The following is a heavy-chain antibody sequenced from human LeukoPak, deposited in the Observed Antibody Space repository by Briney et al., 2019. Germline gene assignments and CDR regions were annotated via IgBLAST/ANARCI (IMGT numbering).Heavy chain of an antibody. V-gene: IGHV3-30*03. Sequence: GGSLRLSCAASGFTFSSYGMHWVRQAPGKGLEWVAVISYDGSNKYYADSVKGRFTISRDNSKNTLYLQMNSLRAEDTAVYYCARGSGDTALYYMDVWGKGTTVTVSS. CDR2: ISYDGSNK. D-gene: IGHD5-18*01. J-gene: IGHJ6*03. CDR3: ARGSGDTALYYMDV. CDR1: GFTFSSYG.